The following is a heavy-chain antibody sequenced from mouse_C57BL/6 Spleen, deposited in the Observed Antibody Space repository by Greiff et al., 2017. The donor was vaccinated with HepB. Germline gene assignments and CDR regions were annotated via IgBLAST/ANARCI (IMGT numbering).Heavy chain of an antibody. Sequence: EVKLMESEGGLVQPGSSMKLSCTASGFTFSDYYMAWVRQVPEKGLEWVANINYDGSSTYYLDSLKSRFIISRDNAKNILYLQMSSLKSEDTATYYCAREVYYGSSYGNYFDYWGQGTTLTVSS. CDR2: INYDGSST. J-gene: IGHJ2*01. CDR3: AREVYYGSSYGNYFDY. D-gene: IGHD1-1*01. V-gene: IGHV5-16*01. CDR1: GFTFSDYY.